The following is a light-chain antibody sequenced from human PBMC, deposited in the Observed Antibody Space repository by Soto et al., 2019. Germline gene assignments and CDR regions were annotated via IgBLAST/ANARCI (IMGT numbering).Light chain of an antibody. Sequence: DIVMTQAPDSLAVSLGERATINCKSSLSVLYSSNNKNSLAWYQQKPGQPPKLLIYWASTRQSGVPHRFSGSGSVTDFNLTISSLQAEDVAVYYCQQYYSTRATFGQGTRVEIK. V-gene: IGKV4-1*01. CDR1: LSVLYSSNNKNS. CDR2: WAS. J-gene: IGKJ1*01. CDR3: QQYYSTRAT.